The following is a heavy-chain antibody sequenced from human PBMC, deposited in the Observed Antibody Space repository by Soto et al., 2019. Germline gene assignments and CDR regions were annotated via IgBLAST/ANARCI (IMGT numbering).Heavy chain of an antibody. CDR2: MNPNSGNT. CDR1: GYTFTSYE. V-gene: IGHV1-8*01. CDR3: ARGQSGYSSGWSPNDY. J-gene: IGHJ4*02. D-gene: IGHD6-19*01. Sequence: QVQLVQSGAEVKKPGASVKVSCKASGYTFTSYEINWVRQATGQGLEWMGWMNPNSGNTGYAQEFQGRVTMTRNTSISTAYMELSRLRSEDTAVYYCARGQSGYSSGWSPNDYWGQGTLVTVSS.